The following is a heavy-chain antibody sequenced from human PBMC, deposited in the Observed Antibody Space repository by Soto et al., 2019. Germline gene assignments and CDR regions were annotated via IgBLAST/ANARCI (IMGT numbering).Heavy chain of an antibody. CDR3: ARADIVVVPAATYYYYGMDV. CDR1: GYTFTSYG. J-gene: IGHJ6*02. V-gene: IGHV1-18*04. D-gene: IGHD2-2*01. Sequence: ASVKVSCKASGYTFTSYGISWVQQAPGQGLEWMGWISAYNGNTNYAQKLQGRVTMTTDTSTSTAYMELRSLRSDDTAVYYCARADIVVVPAATYYYYGMDVWGQGTTVTVSS. CDR2: ISAYNGNT.